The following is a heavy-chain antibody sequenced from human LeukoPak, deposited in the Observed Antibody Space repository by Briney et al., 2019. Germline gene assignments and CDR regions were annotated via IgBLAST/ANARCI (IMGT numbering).Heavy chain of an antibody. V-gene: IGHV4-59*01. J-gene: IGHJ5*02. D-gene: IGHD3-22*01. CDR2: IYYSGST. Sequence: SETLSLTCTVSGGSISSYYWSWIRQPPGKGLEWIGYIYYSGSTNYNPSLKSRVTISVDTSKNQFSLKLSSVTAADTAVYYCARISPWRDLSMGEDSGYYPTYNNWFDPWGQGTLVTVSS. CDR1: GGSISSYY. CDR3: ARISPWRDLSMGEDSGYYPTYNNWFDP.